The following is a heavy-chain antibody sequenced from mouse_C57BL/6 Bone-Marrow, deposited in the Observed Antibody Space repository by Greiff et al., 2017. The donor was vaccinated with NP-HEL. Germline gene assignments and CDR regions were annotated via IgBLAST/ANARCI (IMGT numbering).Heavy chain of an antibody. J-gene: IGHJ1*03. D-gene: IGHD1-2*01. Sequence: VQLQESGAELVKPGASVKMSCKASGYTFTSYWITWVKQRPGQGLEWIGDIYPGSGSTNYNEKFKSKATLTVDTSSSTAYMQLSSLTSEDSAVYYCASNSRLLRPWYFDVWGTGTTVTVSS. CDR1: GYTFTSYW. CDR3: ASNSRLLRPWYFDV. V-gene: IGHV1-55*01. CDR2: IYPGSGST.